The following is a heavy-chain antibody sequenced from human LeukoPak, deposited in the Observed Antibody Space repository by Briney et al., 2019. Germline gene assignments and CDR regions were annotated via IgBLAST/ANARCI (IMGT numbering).Heavy chain of an antibody. CDR1: GFTFSNYE. V-gene: IGHV3-48*03. CDR2: ISISGSTV. CDR3: ARDGPPDY. J-gene: IGHJ4*02. Sequence: QSGGSLRLSCAASGFTFSNYEMNWVRQAPGKGLEWVSYISISGSTVYYADSVKGRFTISRDNAKNSLYLQMNSLRAEDKAVYYCARDGPPDYWGQGTLVTVSS.